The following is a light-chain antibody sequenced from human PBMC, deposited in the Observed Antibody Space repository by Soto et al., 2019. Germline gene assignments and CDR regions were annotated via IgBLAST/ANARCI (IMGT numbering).Light chain of an antibody. CDR1: QSVSSSY. Sequence: EIVLTQSPDTLSLSPGERATLSCRASQSVSSSYLAWYQQKPGQAPRLLIYGASNRATGIPDRFSGSGSGTEFTLTITRLEPEDSAVYFCQHYGYSQWTFGQGTKVDI. CDR2: GAS. CDR3: QHYGYSQWT. J-gene: IGKJ1*01. V-gene: IGKV3-20*01.